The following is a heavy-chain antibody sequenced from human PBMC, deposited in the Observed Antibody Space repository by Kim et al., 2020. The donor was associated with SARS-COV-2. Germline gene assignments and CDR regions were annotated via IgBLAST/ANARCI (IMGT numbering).Heavy chain of an antibody. D-gene: IGHD2-15*01. CDR1: GFTVGSNY. CDR3: ARLFCSAGNCYRLDD. CDR2: LYSGGSS. J-gene: IGHJ4*02. Sequence: GGSLRLSCAASGFTVGSNYMTWVRQAPGKGLEWVSVLYSGGSSYYADSVKGRFTISRDNSKNTLYLQMDSLRAEDTAVYYCARLFCSAGNCYRLDDWGQGTLVTVSS. V-gene: IGHV3-53*01.